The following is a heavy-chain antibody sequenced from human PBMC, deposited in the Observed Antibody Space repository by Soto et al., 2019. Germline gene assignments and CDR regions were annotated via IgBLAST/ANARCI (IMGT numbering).Heavy chain of an antibody. J-gene: IGHJ5*02. V-gene: IGHV4-4*02. CDR2: TLYSGRT. Sequence: QVQLQESGPGLVKPSGTLSLTCAVSGASISSGWWTWVRQPPGKGLEWIGETLYSGRTNYNSSLNSRVTISIDKSMKHFSLNLSSVTAADTAVYYCSSRVTDAPTWGQGTLVTVSS. D-gene: IGHD3-10*01. CDR1: GASISSGW. CDR3: SSRVTDAPT.